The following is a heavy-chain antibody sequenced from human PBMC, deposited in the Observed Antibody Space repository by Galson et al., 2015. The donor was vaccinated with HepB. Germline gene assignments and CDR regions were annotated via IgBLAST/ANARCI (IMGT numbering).Heavy chain of an antibody. CDR1: GYTFTSYY. V-gene: IGHV1-46*01. D-gene: IGHD2-2*02. CDR3: ARDGGGVPAAINYYYYGMDV. J-gene: IGHJ6*02. Sequence: SVKVSCKASGYTFTSYYMHWVRQAPGQGLEWMGIINPSGGSTSYAQKFQGRVTMTRDTSTSTVYMELSSLRSEDTAVYYCARDGGGVPAAINYYYYGMDVWGQGTTVTVSS. CDR2: INPSGGST.